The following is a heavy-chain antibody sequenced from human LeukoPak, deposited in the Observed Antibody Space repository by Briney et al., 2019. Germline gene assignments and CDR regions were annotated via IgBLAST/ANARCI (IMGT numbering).Heavy chain of an antibody. V-gene: IGHV1-69*13. J-gene: IGHJ4*02. CDR3: ASEGSLQNSGYDSDFDY. D-gene: IGHD5-12*01. CDR2: IIPIFGTA. Sequence: GASVKVSCKASGGTFSSYAISWVRQAPGQGLEWMGGIIPIFGTANYAQKFQGRVTITADESTSTAYMELSSLRSEDTAVYYCASEGSLQNSGYDSDFDYWGQGTLVTVSS. CDR1: GGTFSSYA.